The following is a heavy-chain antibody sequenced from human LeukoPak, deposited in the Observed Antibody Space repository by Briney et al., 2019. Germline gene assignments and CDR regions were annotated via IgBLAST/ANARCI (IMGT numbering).Heavy chain of an antibody. J-gene: IGHJ5*02. Sequence: GGSLRLSCAASGFTFSSYSVNWVRQAPGKGLEWVSSISSSSYIYYADSVKGRFTISRDNAKNSLYLQMNSLRAEDTAVYYCAREEYCSSTSCYGGSNWFDPWGQGTLVTVSS. CDR1: GFTFSSYS. D-gene: IGHD2-2*01. CDR2: ISSSSYI. CDR3: AREEYCSSTSCYGGSNWFDP. V-gene: IGHV3-21*01.